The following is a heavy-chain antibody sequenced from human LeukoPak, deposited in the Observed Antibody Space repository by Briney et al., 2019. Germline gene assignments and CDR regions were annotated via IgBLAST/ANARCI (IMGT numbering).Heavy chain of an antibody. J-gene: IGHJ4*02. CDR2: IIPIFGTA. V-gene: IGHV1-69*05. CDR1: GGTFSSYA. D-gene: IGHD3-9*01. Sequence: ASVKVSCKASGGTFSSYAISWVRQAPGQGLEWMGGIIPIFGTANYAQKFQGRVTITTDESTSTAYMELSSLGSEDTAVYYCADSSYYDILTGWYYFDYWGQGTLVTVSS. CDR3: ADSSYYDILTGWYYFDY.